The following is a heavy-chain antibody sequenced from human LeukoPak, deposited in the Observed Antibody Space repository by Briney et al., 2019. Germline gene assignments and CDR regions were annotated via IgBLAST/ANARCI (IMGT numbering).Heavy chain of an antibody. CDR3: ARVAVAGQNYCYYYGMDV. D-gene: IGHD6-19*01. Sequence: AGGSLRLSCAASGFTFSSYAMHWVRQAPGKGLEWVAVISYDGSNKYYADSVKGRFTISRDNSKNTLYLQMNSLRAEDTAVYYCARVAVAGQNYCYYYGMDVWGQGITVTVSS. CDR1: GFTFSSYA. CDR2: ISYDGSNK. V-gene: IGHV3-30*04. J-gene: IGHJ6*02.